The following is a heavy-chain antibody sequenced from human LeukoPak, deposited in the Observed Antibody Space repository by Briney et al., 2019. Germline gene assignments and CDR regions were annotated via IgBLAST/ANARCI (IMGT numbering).Heavy chain of an antibody. D-gene: IGHD6-6*01. V-gene: IGHV1-46*01. CDR3: ARDWGSRSIAARPPDY. CDR2: INPSGGST. J-gene: IGHJ4*02. Sequence: ASVKVSCKASGYTFTSYYMHWVRQAPGQGLEWMGIINPSGGSTSYAQKFQGRVTLTRNMSTSTVYMELSSLRSEDTAVYYCARDWGSRSIAARPPDYWGQGTLVTVSS. CDR1: GYTFTSYY.